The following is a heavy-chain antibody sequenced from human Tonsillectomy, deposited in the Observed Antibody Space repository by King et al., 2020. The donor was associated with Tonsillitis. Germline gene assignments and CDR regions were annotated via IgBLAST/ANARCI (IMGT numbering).Heavy chain of an antibody. CDR2: SYTIGSS. J-gene: IGHJ4*02. Sequence: QLQESGPGLVKPSETLSLTCTVSGGSISSYYWSWIRQPAGKGREWIGRSYTIGSSNYNPSLKSRVTMSVDTSRNQFSLKLSSVTAADTAVYYCARDQWVGAIDYWGQGTLVTVSS. CDR1: GGSISSYY. D-gene: IGHD1-26*01. V-gene: IGHV4-4*07. CDR3: ARDQWVGAIDY.